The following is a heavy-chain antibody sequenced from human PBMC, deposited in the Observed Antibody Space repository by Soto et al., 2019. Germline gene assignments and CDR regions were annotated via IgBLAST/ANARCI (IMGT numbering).Heavy chain of an antibody. V-gene: IGHV4-39*01. D-gene: IGHD5-12*01. CDR1: GGSISSSSYY. J-gene: IGHJ4*02. Sequence: SETLSLTCTVSGGSISSSSYYWGWIRQPPGKGLEWIGSIYYSGSTYYNPSLKSRVTISVDTSKNQFSLKLSSVTAADTAVYYCARRSGYDNTFDYWGQGTLVTVSS. CDR3: ARRSGYDNTFDY. CDR2: IYYSGST.